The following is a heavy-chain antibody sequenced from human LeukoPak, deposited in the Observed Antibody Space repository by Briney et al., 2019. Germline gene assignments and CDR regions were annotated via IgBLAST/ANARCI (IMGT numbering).Heavy chain of an antibody. CDR2: IYHSGST. Sequence: KPSETLSLTCTVSGYSISSGFYWGWIRQPPGKGLEWIGSIYHSGSTYYNPSLKSRVTISVDTSKNQFSLKLNSVTAADTAMYFCARGAYSGYETFDYWGQGTLVTVSS. D-gene: IGHD5-12*01. J-gene: IGHJ4*02. V-gene: IGHV4-38-2*02. CDR3: ARGAYSGYETFDY. CDR1: GYSISSGFY.